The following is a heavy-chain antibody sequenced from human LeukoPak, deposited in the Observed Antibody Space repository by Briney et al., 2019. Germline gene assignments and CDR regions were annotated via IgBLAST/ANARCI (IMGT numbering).Heavy chain of an antibody. D-gene: IGHD3-10*01. CDR3: TTEVQLLWFGELTHGMDV. CDR2: IKNKTDGGTT. V-gene: IGHV3-15*01. CDR1: GFTFSNAW. Sequence: GGSLRLSCAASGFTFSNAWMSWVRQAPGKGLEWVGRIKNKTDGGTTDYAAPVKGRFTISRDDSKNTLYLQMNSLKTEDTAVYYCTTEVQLLWFGELTHGMDVWGQGTTVTVSS. J-gene: IGHJ6*02.